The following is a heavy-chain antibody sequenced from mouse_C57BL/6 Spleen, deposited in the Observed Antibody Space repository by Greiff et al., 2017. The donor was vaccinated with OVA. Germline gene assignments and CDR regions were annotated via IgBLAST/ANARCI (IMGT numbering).Heavy chain of an antibody. CDR3: AREYDGSRGAMDY. D-gene: IGHD1-1*01. V-gene: IGHV5-17*01. CDR1: GFTFSDYG. Sequence: EVKLVDSGGGLVKPGGSLKLSCAASGFTFSDYGMHWVRQAPEKGLEWVAYISSGSSTIYYADTVKGRFTISRDNAKNTLFLQMTSLRSEDTAMYYCAREYDGSRGAMDYWGQGTSVTVSS. CDR2: ISSGSSTI. J-gene: IGHJ4*01.